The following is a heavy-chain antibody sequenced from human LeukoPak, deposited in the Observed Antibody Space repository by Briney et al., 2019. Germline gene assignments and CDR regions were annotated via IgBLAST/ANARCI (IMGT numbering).Heavy chain of an antibody. J-gene: IGHJ4*02. D-gene: IGHD6-13*01. CDR1: GYTFTDYY. CDR2: INPNSGGT. V-gene: IGHV1-2*02. Sequence: ASVKVSCKASGYTFTDYYMHWVRQAPGQGLEWMGWINPNSGGTNYAQKFQGRVTMTRDTSISTAYMELSRLGSDDTAVFYCAREEVIAAAGPTLDYWGQGALVTVSS. CDR3: AREEVIAAAGPTLDY.